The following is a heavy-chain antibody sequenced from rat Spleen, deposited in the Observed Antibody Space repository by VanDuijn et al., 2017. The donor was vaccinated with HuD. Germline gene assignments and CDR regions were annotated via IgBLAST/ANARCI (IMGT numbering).Heavy chain of an antibody. J-gene: IGHJ2*01. CDR2: ITSGGSNT. D-gene: IGHD1-7*01. V-gene: IGHV5-25*01. Sequence: EVQLVESGGGLVQPGRSMKLSCVASGFTFSNCDMAWVRQAPTKGLEWVATITSGGSNTYYLDSVKGRFTISRHNAKSTLYLQMNSLRSEDTATYYCTRDWVSWGQGVMVTVSS. CDR1: GFTFSNCD. CDR3: TRDWVS.